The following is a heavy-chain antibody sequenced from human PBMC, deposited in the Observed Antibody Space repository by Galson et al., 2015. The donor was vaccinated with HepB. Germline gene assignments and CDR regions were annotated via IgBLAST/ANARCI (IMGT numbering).Heavy chain of an antibody. V-gene: IGHV3-33*01. CDR3: ARDYGYSSGCFDS. J-gene: IGHJ4*02. Sequence: SLRLSCAASGFTLSSYGMHWVRQAPGKGLEWVAVIWYDGSNKYYTDSVKGRFTISRDNSKNTLYLQMNSLRAEDTAVYYCARDYGYSSGCFDSWGQGTLVTVSS. CDR2: IWYDGSNK. D-gene: IGHD6-19*01. CDR1: GFTLSSYG.